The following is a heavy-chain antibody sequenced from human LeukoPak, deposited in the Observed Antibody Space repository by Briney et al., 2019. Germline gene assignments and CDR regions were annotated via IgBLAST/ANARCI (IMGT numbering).Heavy chain of an antibody. V-gene: IGHV3-74*01. CDR2: IASDGSIT. Sequence: TGGSLRLSCAASGLNFSAYWMHWVRQAPGEGLVWVSRIASDGSITIYADSVKGRFTISRDNAKNTLFLQMSSLRAEDTAVYYCARPGDGFDYWGQGTLVTVSS. CDR3: ARPGDGFDY. J-gene: IGHJ4*02. D-gene: IGHD1-1*01. CDR1: GLNFSAYW.